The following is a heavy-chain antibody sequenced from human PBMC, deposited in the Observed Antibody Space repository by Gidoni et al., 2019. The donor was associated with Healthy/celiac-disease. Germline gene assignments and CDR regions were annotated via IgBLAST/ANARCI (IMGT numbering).Heavy chain of an antibody. CDR2: SYYSGST. J-gene: IGHJ5*02. V-gene: IGHV4-39*01. Sequence: QLQLQESGPGLVKPSETLSLTCTVSGGSISSSSYYWGWIRQPPGKGLEWIGSSYYSGSTYYNPSLKRRVTISVDTSKNQFSLKLSSVTAADTAVYYCAPSGRYGSGVVGFDPWGQGTLVTVSS. CDR3: APSGRYGSGVVGFDP. CDR1: GGSISSSSYY. D-gene: IGHD3-10*01.